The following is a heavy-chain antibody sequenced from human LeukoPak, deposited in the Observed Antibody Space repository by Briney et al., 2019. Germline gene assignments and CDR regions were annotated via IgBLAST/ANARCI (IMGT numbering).Heavy chain of an antibody. Sequence: GGSLRLSCAASGFTFDDYAMHWVRQAPGKGLEWVSGISWNSGSIGYADSVKGRFTISGDNAKNSLYLQMNSLRAEDTALCYCAKGGSGSYYKSGFDYWGQGTLITVSS. CDR2: ISWNSGSI. J-gene: IGHJ4*02. CDR3: AKGGSGSYYKSGFDY. D-gene: IGHD3-10*01. CDR1: GFTFDDYA. V-gene: IGHV3-9*01.